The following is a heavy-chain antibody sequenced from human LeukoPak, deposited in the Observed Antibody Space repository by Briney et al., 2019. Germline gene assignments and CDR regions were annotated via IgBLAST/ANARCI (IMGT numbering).Heavy chain of an antibody. V-gene: IGHV4-39*01. CDR2: IYYSGST. CDR1: GGSISSYY. J-gene: IGHJ3*01. D-gene: IGHD3-22*01. Sequence: SETLSLTCTVSGGSISSYYWGWIRQPPGKGLEWIGSIYYSGSTYYNPSLKSRVTISVDTSKNQFSLKLSSVTAADTAVYYCARHGGPIRITMIVGWGQGTMVTVSS. CDR3: ARHGGPIRITMIVG.